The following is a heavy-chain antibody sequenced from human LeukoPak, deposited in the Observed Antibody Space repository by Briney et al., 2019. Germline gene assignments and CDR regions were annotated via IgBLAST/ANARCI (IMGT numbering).Heavy chain of an antibody. CDR2: INERGSTT. Sequence: GGSLRLSCAASGFTFIDYWMSWIRQAPGKGLEWVSYINERGSTTYYADSVKGRFTISRDNAKNSLYLQINTLRAEDTAVYYCARDLGEDGDYFSYWGQGTLVTVSS. CDR3: ARDLGEDGDYFSY. V-gene: IGHV3-11*04. J-gene: IGHJ4*02. D-gene: IGHD4-17*01. CDR1: GFTFIDYW.